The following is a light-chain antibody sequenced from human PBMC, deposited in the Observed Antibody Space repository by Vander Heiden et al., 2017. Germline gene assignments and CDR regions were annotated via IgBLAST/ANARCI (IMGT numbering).Light chain of an antibody. CDR3: QSYDSSRSGWV. CDR1: SSNIGAGYD. Sequence: QSVLTQPPSVSGAPGQWATISCTVSSSNIGAGYDVHWYQQLPGTAPNLLIYGNSNRPSGVPDRFSGSKSGTSVALAITGLQAEDEADYYCQSYDSSRSGWVFGGGTKLTVL. CDR2: GNS. V-gene: IGLV1-40*01. J-gene: IGLJ3*02.